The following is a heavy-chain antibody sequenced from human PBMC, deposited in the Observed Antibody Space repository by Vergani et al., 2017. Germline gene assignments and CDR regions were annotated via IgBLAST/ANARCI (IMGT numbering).Heavy chain of an antibody. CDR2: GSFRMDN. J-gene: IGHJ4*02. CDR1: GTSVNSYY. V-gene: IGHV4-59*02. Sequence: QVKLQESGPGLVKPSETLSLTCTVSGTSVNSYYWRGITQPPGKGLEWMGYGSFRMDNLYDPSDKCRMTISLNTSSNQFSLYLTSVTAAATAVYYCARSRVYYGAGSPDYWGQGSLVTVSS. CDR3: ARSRVYYGAGSPDY. D-gene: IGHD4/OR15-4a*01.